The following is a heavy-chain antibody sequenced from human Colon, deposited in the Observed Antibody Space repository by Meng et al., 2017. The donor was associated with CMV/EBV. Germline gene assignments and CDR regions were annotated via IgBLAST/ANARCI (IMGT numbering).Heavy chain of an antibody. V-gene: IGHV1-2*02. Sequence: APVKVSCKASGYSVSDKYLHWVRQAPGQGLEWMGWIKPNSDVTNYAKRFQGRVSMTRDTSINTAYMELSSLRSDDTAVYYCAILTVAAPFDYWGQGTLVTVSS. CDR1: GYSVSDKY. D-gene: IGHD6-6*01. J-gene: IGHJ4*02. CDR3: AILTVAAPFDY. CDR2: IKPNSDVT.